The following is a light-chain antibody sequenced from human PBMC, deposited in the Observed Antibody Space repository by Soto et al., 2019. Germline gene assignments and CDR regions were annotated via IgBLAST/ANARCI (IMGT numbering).Light chain of an antibody. J-gene: IGKJ4*01. Sequence: DIQITQSPCTLSASVGDRVTITCRASQSVRSWLAWYQQKPGRAPKFLIYDASSLESGVPSRFSGSGSGTEFTLTISNLQPDDFATYYCQQYDNYPLTFGGGTKVDI. CDR3: QQYDNYPLT. CDR1: QSVRSW. CDR2: DAS. V-gene: IGKV1-5*01.